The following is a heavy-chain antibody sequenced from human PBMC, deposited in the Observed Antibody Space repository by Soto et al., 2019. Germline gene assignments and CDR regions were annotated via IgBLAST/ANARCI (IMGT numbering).Heavy chain of an antibody. CDR1: GFTFSSYA. CDR2: ISYDGSNK. V-gene: IGHV3-30-3*01. Sequence: GGSLRLSCAASGFTFSSYAMHWVRQAPGKGLEWVAVISYDGSNKYYADSVKGRFTISRDNSKNTLYLQMNSPRAEDTAVYYCAREDSSDAFDIWGQGTMVTVSS. J-gene: IGHJ3*02. CDR3: AREDSSDAFDI. D-gene: IGHD3-22*01.